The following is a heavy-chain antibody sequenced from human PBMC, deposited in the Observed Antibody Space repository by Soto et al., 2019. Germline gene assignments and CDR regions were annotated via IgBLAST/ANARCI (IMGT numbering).Heavy chain of an antibody. CDR2: IKYSGTT. V-gene: IGHV4-59*12. J-gene: IGHJ5*02. CDR1: GGSIRSYY. D-gene: IGHD3-9*01. Sequence: SEALSLPSTLSGGSIRSYYWSWIRQPPGKGLEWIGYIKYSGTTHYSPSLKSRVNISFDKSKNQVFLNLRFVTGADTAVYFCARDVRDTGYSYWFDPWGQGILVTVSS. CDR3: ARDVRDTGYSYWFDP.